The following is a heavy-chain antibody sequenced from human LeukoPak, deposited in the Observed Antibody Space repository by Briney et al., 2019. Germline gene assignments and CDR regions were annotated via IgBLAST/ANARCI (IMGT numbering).Heavy chain of an antibody. CDR1: GYSISSGYF. V-gene: IGHV4-38-2*02. D-gene: IGHD3/OR15-3a*01. CDR2: MYHSGST. Sequence: MASETLSLTCTVSGYSISSGYFWGWIRQPPGKGLEWIGSMYHSGSTYYNPSLKSRVTISVDMPKNQFSLKLSSVTAADTAVYYCAREPTYDFWSGYPFDYWAREPWSPSPQ. CDR3: AREPTYDFWSGYPFDY. J-gene: IGHJ4*02.